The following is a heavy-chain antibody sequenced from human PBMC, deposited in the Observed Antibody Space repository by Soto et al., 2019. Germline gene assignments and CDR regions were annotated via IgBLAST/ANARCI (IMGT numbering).Heavy chain of an antibody. J-gene: IGHJ4*02. CDR1: GFTFSSYA. CDR2: ISGSGGST. CDR3: AKDPYYYDSSGYPSPFDY. V-gene: IGHV3-23*01. D-gene: IGHD3-22*01. Sequence: VGSLSLSYAASGFTFSSYAMSWVRQAPGKGLEWVSAISGSGGSTYYADSVKGRFTISRDNSKNTLYLQMNSLRAEDTAVYYCAKDPYYYDSSGYPSPFDYWGQGTLVTVSS.